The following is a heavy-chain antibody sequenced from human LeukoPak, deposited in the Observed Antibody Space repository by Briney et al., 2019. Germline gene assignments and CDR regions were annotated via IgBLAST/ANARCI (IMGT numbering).Heavy chain of an antibody. Sequence: PGGSLRLSSAASGFTFSGYAMSWVRQAPGKGLKWVSGISSSDSTYYADSVKGRFTISRDTSKNTLYLQVNSLRAEDTAVYYCAKGRSATSSGGFFDYWSQGTLVTISS. CDR3: AKGRSATSSGGFFDY. CDR1: GFTFSGYA. CDR2: ISSSDST. V-gene: IGHV3-23*01. J-gene: IGHJ4*02. D-gene: IGHD6-6*01.